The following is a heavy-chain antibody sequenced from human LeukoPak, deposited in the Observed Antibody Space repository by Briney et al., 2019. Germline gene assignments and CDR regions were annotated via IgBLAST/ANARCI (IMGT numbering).Heavy chain of an antibody. V-gene: IGHV4-59*01. D-gene: IGHD3-10*01. Sequence: SETLSLTCTVSGVTISGYYGCWIRQPPGKGLEWIGYIYYSGSTNYNPSLKSRVTISVDTSKNQFSLKLSSVTAADSAVYYCARGYGSGSQRDFDCWGQGTLVTVSS. CDR1: GVTISGYY. CDR3: ARGYGSGSQRDFDC. J-gene: IGHJ4*02. CDR2: IYYSGST.